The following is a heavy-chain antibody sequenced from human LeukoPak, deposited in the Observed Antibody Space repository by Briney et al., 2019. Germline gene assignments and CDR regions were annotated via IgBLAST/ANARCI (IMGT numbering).Heavy chain of an antibody. CDR2: VSYDGSSK. Sequence: GTSLRLSCAASGFTFSSYGMHWVRQAPGKGLEWVAAVSYDGSSKFYADSVKGRFTISKDNSKNTLYLQMNSVRAEDTAMYYCATEVPWQLAYDYWGQGTLVTVSS. D-gene: IGHD1-1*01. CDR3: ATEVPWQLAYDY. V-gene: IGHV3-30*12. CDR1: GFTFSSYG. J-gene: IGHJ4*02.